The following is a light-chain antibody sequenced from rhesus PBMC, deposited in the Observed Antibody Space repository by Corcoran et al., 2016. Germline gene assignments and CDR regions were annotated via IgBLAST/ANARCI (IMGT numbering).Light chain of an antibody. CDR2: EVS. Sequence: QAALTQPRSVSGSTGQSVSISCTGTSSDIGGYNYVSWYQQHPGTAPKLMIYEVSKRPSGVSARFSGSRSGNTASLTISGLQAEDDADYYCCSYAGSYTYIFGGGTRLTVV. CDR1: SSDIGGYNY. CDR3: CSYAGSYTYI. V-gene: IGLV2-32*01. J-gene: IGLJ1*01.